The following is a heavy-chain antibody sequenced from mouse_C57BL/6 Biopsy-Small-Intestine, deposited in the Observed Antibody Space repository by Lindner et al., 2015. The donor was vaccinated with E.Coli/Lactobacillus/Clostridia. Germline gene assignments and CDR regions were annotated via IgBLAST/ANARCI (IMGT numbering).Heavy chain of an antibody. V-gene: IGHV1-53*01. CDR1: GYTFLSYG. J-gene: IGHJ4*01. Sequence: SVKVSCKASGYTFLSYGISWVRQTPGQGLEWMGWISPFNGDTNYAQNFQGRLTLTTDTSTTTAYMELRSLRSDDTAIYYCARAKGNMEVAGVLVDPWGQGTRVTVSS. CDR2: ISPFNGDT. D-gene: IGHD1-3*01. CDR3: ARAKGNMEVAGVLVDP.